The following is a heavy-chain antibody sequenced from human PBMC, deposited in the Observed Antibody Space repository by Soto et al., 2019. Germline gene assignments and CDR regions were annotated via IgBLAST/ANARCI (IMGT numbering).Heavy chain of an antibody. CDR3: ARDLCSGGSCYADAFDI. CDR1: GFTFSSYS. V-gene: IGHV3-48*01. D-gene: IGHD2-15*01. J-gene: IGHJ3*02. Sequence: EVQLVESGGGLVQPGGSLRLSCAASGFTFSSYSMNWVRQAPGKGLEWVSYISSSSSTIYYADSVKGRFTISRDNAKNSLYLQMNSLRAEDTAVYYCARDLCSGGSCYADAFDIWGQGTMVTVSS. CDR2: ISSSSSTI.